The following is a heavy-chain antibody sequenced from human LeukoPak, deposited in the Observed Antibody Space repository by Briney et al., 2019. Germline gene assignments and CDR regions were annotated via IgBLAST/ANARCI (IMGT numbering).Heavy chain of an antibody. CDR3: AREPDA. V-gene: IGHV4-39*07. CDR1: GDSISGSSYH. Sequence: SETLSLTCTVSGDSISGSSYHWGWIRQPPGKGLEWLGTVHHTGRAFYNPSLRGWTTVSVDTSKNEFSLKLTSVTAADTAVYYCAREPDAWGQGILVIVSS. CDR2: VHHTGRA. J-gene: IGHJ5*02.